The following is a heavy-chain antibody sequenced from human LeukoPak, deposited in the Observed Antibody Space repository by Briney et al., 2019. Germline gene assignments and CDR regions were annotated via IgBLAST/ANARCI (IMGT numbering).Heavy chain of an antibody. CDR3: ARVGRYFDWPFDP. V-gene: IGHV4-30-4*08. CDR1: GGSIRSGDYY. CDR2: IYYSGST. Sequence: SQTLSLTCTVSGGSIRSGDYYWSWIRQPPGKGLEWIGYIYYSGSTYYNPSLKSRVTISVDTSKNQFSLKLSSVTAADTAVYYCARVGRYFDWPFDPWGQGILVTVSS. D-gene: IGHD3-9*01. J-gene: IGHJ5*02.